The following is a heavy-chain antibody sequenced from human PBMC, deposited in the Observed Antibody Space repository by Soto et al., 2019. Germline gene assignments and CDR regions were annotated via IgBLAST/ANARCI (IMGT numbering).Heavy chain of an antibody. V-gene: IGHV2-5*02. CDR2: VYWDDSK. Sequence: KESGPTLVKPTQTLTLTCTFSGFSLSTSGVGVGWIRQPPGKALEWLAIVYWDDSKRYSPSLKSRLTITKDTSKNQVVLTMTNMDPVDQATYYCAHKGGGDRILDYWGQGTLVTVSS. J-gene: IGHJ4*02. CDR3: AHKGGGDRILDY. D-gene: IGHD3-16*01. CDR1: GFSLSTSGVG.